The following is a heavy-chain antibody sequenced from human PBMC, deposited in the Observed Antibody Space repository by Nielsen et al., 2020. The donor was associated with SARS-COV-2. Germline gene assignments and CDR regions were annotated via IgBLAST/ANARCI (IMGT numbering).Heavy chain of an antibody. CDR3: ARDSGYSSSWQDWFDP. CDR1: GFTFSSYG. CDR2: ISYDGSNK. V-gene: IGHV3-33*05. D-gene: IGHD6-13*01. J-gene: IGHJ5*02. Sequence: GESLKISCAASGFTFSSYGMHWVRQAPGKGLEWVAVISYDGSNKYYADSVKGRFSISRDNSKNTLYLQMNSLRAEDTAVYYCARDSGYSSSWQDWFDPWGQGTLVTVSS.